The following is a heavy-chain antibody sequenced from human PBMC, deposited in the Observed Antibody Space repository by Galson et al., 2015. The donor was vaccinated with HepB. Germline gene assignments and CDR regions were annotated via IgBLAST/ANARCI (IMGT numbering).Heavy chain of an antibody. CDR3: ARRADSRSGVTKPFDD. J-gene: IGHJ4*02. Sequence: QSFAEVKKPGASLTLSCKGSGYSFTSYWIGWVRQMPGKGLEWTGIIYPGDSDTRYSPSFQGQVTISADKSISTAYLQWSSLKASDTAMYYCARRADSRSGVTKPFDDGGQGTLV. CDR1: GYSFTSYW. V-gene: IGHV5-51*01. D-gene: IGHD6-13*01. CDR2: IYPGDSDT.